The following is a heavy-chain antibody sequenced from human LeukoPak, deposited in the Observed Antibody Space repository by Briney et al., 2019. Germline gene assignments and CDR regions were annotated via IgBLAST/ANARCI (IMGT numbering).Heavy chain of an antibody. V-gene: IGHV3-23*01. CDR2: ISGSGGST. CDR3: AKGEWIFGVVNGFDY. J-gene: IGHJ4*02. Sequence: SGGSLRLSCAASGFTFSSYAMSWVRQAPGKGLEWVSAISGSGGSTYYADSVKGRFTISRDNSKNTLYLQMNSLRAEDTAVYYCAKGEWIFGVVNGFDYWGQGTLVTVSS. CDR1: GFTFSSYA. D-gene: IGHD3-3*01.